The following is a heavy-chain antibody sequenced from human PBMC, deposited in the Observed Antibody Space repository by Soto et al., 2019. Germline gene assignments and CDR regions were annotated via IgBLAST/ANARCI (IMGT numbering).Heavy chain of an antibody. Sequence: VQLLESGGGLVQPGGSLRLSCAASGFTFSSYAMSWVRQAPGKGLEWVSAISGSGGSTYYADSVKGRFTISRDNSKNTLYLQMNSLRAEDTAVYYCAKDPIPANIVVVVAAPDYWGQGTLVTVSS. CDR1: GFTFSSYA. CDR3: AKDPIPANIVVVVAAPDY. J-gene: IGHJ4*02. V-gene: IGHV3-23*01. CDR2: ISGSGGST. D-gene: IGHD2-15*01.